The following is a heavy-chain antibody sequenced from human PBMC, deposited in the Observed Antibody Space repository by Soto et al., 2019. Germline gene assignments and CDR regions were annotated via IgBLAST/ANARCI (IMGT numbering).Heavy chain of an antibody. D-gene: IGHD6-19*01. CDR3: ARDNEQWLALDY. CDR1: GFTFSSYG. Sequence: QVQLVESGGGVVQPGRSLRLSCAASGFTFSSYGMHWVRQAPGKGLEWVAVIWYDGSNKYYADSVKGRFTISRDNSKNTLYLQMTSLRAEDTAVYYCARDNEQWLALDYWGQGTLVTVSS. V-gene: IGHV3-33*01. CDR2: IWYDGSNK. J-gene: IGHJ4*02.